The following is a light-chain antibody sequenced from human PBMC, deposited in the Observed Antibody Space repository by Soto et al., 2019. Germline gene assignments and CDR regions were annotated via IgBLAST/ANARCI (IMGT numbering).Light chain of an antibody. J-gene: IGKJ4*01. CDR1: HNVGYD. CDR2: DAF. CDR3: QQHNGWPLT. Sequence: VLTQSPATLSLSPGERAIVSCRASHNVGYDLAWYQQRPGQAPRLLISDAFNRATGIPARFSGSGSGTDFTLTISSLEPEDFAVYYCQQHNGWPLTFGGGTKVDIK. V-gene: IGKV3-11*01.